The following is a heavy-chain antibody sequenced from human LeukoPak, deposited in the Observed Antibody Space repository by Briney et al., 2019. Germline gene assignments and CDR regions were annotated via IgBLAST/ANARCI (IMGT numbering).Heavy chain of an antibody. CDR3: ARASGVGWFDP. V-gene: IGHV1-46*01. J-gene: IGHJ5*02. Sequence: ASVKVSCKASGYTFTSYYMHWVRQAPGQGLEWMGIINPSGGSTSYAQKFQGRVSMTRDMSTSTVYMELSSLRSEDTAVYYCARASGVGWFDPWGQGTLVTVSS. D-gene: IGHD3-3*01. CDR1: GYTFTSYY. CDR2: INPSGGST.